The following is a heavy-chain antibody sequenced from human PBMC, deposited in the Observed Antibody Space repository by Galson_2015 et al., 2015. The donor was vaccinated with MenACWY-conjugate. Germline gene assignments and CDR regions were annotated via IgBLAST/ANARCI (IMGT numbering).Heavy chain of an antibody. CDR2: ISCSSSNI. Sequence: SLRLSCAASGFTFSSYGMNWVRQAPGKGLEWVSSISCSSSNIYYADSVKGRFTISRDNAKNTLYLQMNSLRAEDTAVYYCAKGDDNCGGCENFYYYYGMDVWGQGTTVTVSS. CDR3: AKGDDNCGGCENFYYYYGMDV. D-gene: IGHD2-21*01. CDR1: GFTFSSYG. V-gene: IGHV3-21*01. J-gene: IGHJ6*02.